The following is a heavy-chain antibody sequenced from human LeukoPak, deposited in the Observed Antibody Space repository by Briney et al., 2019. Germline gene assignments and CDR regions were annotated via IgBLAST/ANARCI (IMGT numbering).Heavy chain of an antibody. V-gene: IGHV4-59*01. J-gene: IGHJ4*02. CDR1: GGSISSYY. CDR3: ARARVAGKRPYYFDY. CDR2: IYYSGST. Sequence: SETLSLTCTVSGGSISSYYWSWNRQPPGKGLEWIGYIYYSGSTNYNPSLKSRVTISVDTSKNQFSLKLSSVTAADTAVYYCARARVAGKRPYYFDYWGQGTLVTVSS. D-gene: IGHD6-19*01.